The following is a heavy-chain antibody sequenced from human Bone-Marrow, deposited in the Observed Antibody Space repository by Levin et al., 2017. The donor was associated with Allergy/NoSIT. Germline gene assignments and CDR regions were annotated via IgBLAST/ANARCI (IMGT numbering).Heavy chain of an antibody. J-gene: IGHJ4*02. CDR1: GFTVSNNQ. CDR2: IYSGGGT. CDR3: TRAPGANGDY. V-gene: IGHV3-66*02. Sequence: QAGGSLRLSCAASGFTVSNNQMTWVRQAPGKGLEWVSVIYSGGGTHYADSVKGRFTISRDSSKNTLYLQMNSLRADDTAVYYCTRAPGANGDYWGQGTLVTVSS. D-gene: IGHD2-8*01.